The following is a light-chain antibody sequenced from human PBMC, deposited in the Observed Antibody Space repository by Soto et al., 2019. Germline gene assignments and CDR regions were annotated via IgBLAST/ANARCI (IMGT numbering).Light chain of an antibody. Sequence: RLTQSPSSLSASVGDTVTISCRASQDISTYLAWYQQKPGKAPTLLIFGASSLHNGVPPRFAGSGSGSEFTLTIIRLQPDDFATYCCQHYTLYSAPFGQGTRV. V-gene: IGKV1-5*01. J-gene: IGKJ5*01. CDR3: QHYTLYSAP. CDR2: GAS. CDR1: QDISTY.